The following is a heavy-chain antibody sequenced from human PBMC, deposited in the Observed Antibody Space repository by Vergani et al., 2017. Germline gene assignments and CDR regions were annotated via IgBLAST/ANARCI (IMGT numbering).Heavy chain of an antibody. CDR3: ARRVPHFDY. CDR2: VKPNSGST. CDR1: GYTFTSAE. J-gene: IGHJ4*02. Sequence: QVQLVQSGAEVKQPGASVKVSCKASGYTFTSAEINWVRQATGQGLEWMGWVKPNSGSTDYAQKFQGRVTMTRDTSINTAYMELSSLTSEDTAVYYCARRVPHFDYWGQGTVVTVSS. V-gene: IGHV1-8*01.